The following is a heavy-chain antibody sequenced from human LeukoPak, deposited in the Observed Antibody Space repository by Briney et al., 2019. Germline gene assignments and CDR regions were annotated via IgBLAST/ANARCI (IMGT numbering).Heavy chain of an antibody. V-gene: IGHV4-34*01. J-gene: IGHJ5*02. CDR2: INHSGST. D-gene: IGHD2-2*01. Sequence: SETLSLTCAVYGGSFSGYYWSWIRQPPGKGLEWIGEINHSGSTNYNPSLKSRVTISVDTSKNQFSLKLSSVTAADTAVYYCARDMGAGYCSSTSCYNWFDPWGQGTLVTVSS. CDR1: GGSFSGYY. CDR3: ARDMGAGYCSSTSCYNWFDP.